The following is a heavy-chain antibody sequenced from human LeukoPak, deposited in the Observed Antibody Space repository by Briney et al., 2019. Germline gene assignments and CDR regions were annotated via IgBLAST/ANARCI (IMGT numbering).Heavy chain of an antibody. J-gene: IGHJ6*03. CDR1: GYTFTSYG. D-gene: IGHD2-2*01. V-gene: IGHV1-18*01. CDR2: ISAYNGNT. CDR3: ARDTDCSSTSCPELVYYYMDV. Sequence: ASVKVSCKASGYTFTSYGISWVRQAPGQGLEWMGWISAYNGNTNYAQKLQGRVTMTTDTSTSTAYMELRSLRSDDTAVYYCARDTDCSSTSCPELVYYYMDVWGKGTTVTVSS.